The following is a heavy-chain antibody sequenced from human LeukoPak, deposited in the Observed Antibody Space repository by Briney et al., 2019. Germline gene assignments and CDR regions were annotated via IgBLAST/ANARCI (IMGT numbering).Heavy chain of an antibody. V-gene: IGHV4-59*08. CDR2: IYYSGST. CDR1: GGSISGYY. D-gene: IGHD2-15*01. J-gene: IGHJ3*02. Sequence: SETLSLTRTVSGGSISGYYWSWIRQPPGKGLEWIGYIYYSGSTNYNPSLKSRVTMSVDTSKNQFSLKLTSVIAADTAVYYCARREAVCSGGSCEAFDIWGQGTMVTVSS. CDR3: ARREAVCSGGSCEAFDI.